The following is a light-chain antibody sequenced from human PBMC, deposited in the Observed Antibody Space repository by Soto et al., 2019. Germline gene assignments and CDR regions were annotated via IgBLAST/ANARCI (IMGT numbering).Light chain of an antibody. CDR2: RNN. Sequence: QSVLTQPPSASGTPGQRVTISCSGSSSNIGSNYVSWYQQLPGTAPKLLIYRNNQRPPGVSDRFSGSKSGTSASLAISGLRAEDEADYYCAAWNDSRSGPVFGGGTKLTVL. V-gene: IGLV1-47*01. CDR3: AAWNDSRSGPV. CDR1: SSNIGSNY. J-gene: IGLJ7*01.